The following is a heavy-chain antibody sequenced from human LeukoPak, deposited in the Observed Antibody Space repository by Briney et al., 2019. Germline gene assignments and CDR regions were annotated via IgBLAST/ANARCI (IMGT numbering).Heavy chain of an antibody. Sequence: GGSLRLSCAASGFTFSSYSMNWVRQAPGKGLEWVSSISSSSSYIYYADSVKGRFTISRDNAKTSLYLQMNSLRAEDTAVYYCASRRYYYDSSGQHPGDYWGQGTLVTVSS. J-gene: IGHJ4*02. CDR1: GFTFSSYS. CDR2: ISSSSSYI. CDR3: ASRRYYYDSSGQHPGDY. D-gene: IGHD3-22*01. V-gene: IGHV3-21*01.